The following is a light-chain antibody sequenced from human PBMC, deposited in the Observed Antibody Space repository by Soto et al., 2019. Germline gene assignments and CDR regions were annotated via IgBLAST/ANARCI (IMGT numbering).Light chain of an antibody. J-gene: IGKJ5*01. CDR2: DAS. Sequence: EIVLTQSPVTLSLSPGERATLSCRASQSVSSYLAWYQQKPGQAPRLLIYDASNRATGIPARFSGGGSGTDFTVTIDNLEPEAFAIYYCQQSRKWPPINFGQGTRLEIK. CDR1: QSVSSY. CDR3: QQSRKWPPIN. V-gene: IGKV3-11*01.